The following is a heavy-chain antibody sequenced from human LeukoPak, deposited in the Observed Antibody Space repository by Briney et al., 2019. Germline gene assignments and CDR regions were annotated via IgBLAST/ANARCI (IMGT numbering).Heavy chain of an antibody. V-gene: IGHV3-7*01. CDR2: IKTDGSEK. Sequence: GGSLRLSCAASGFTFGSYAMNWVRQAPGKGLEWVANIKTDGSEKYYVDSVKGRFTISRDNAKNSLYLQMNSLRAEDTAVYYCATYSSLNRREFQFWGQGTLLTVSS. CDR1: GFTFGSYA. CDR3: ATYSSLNRREFQF. J-gene: IGHJ1*01. D-gene: IGHD3-22*01.